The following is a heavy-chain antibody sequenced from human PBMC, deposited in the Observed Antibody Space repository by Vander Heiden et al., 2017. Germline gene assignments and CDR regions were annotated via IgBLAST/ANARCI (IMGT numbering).Heavy chain of an antibody. CDR3: AKDIGEPPQYYYYYGMDV. V-gene: IGHV3-9*01. J-gene: IGHJ6*02. Sequence: EVELVESGGGLVQPGRYLRLSCAASGFPFDDSAMHWARQAPGQGLEWASGMSRNSGSIGSAASVKGRFTISRDNAKNSLYLQLNSLRAEDTALYYCAKDIGEPPQYYYYYGMDVWGQGTTVTVSS. CDR2: MSRNSGSI. CDR1: GFPFDDSA.